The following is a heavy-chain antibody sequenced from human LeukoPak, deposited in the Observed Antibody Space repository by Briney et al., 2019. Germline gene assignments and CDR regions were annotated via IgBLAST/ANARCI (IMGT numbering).Heavy chain of an antibody. CDR3: AKDLPAAYFDY. Sequence: GGSLRLSCAASGFTFSSYGMHWVRQAPGKGLEWVAFIRCDESTKFYADSVKGQFTISRDNSKTTLYLQMNSLSAEDTAVYYCAKDLPAAYFDYWGQGTLVTVSS. D-gene: IGHD2-2*01. CDR1: GFTFSSYG. CDR2: IRCDESTK. V-gene: IGHV3-30*02. J-gene: IGHJ4*02.